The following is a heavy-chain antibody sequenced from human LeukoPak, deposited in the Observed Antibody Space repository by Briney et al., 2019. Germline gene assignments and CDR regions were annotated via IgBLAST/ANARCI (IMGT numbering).Heavy chain of an antibody. V-gene: IGHV3-53*01. D-gene: IGHD4-17*01. CDR2: IHSSGGT. J-gene: IGHJ5*02. CDR3: IVFGDSNH. CDR1: GFTFSSFI. Sequence: PGGSLRLSCAASGFTFSSFIMSWVRQAPGKGLEWVSAIHSSGGTYYADSVKGRFTISRDTSKNTLYLQINSLRVEDTAVYYCIVFGDSNHWGQGTLVTVSS.